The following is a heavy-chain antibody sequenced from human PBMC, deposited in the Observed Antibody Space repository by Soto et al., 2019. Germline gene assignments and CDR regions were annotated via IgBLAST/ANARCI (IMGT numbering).Heavy chain of an antibody. J-gene: IGHJ4*02. Sequence: PGGSLRLSCAASGFTFSSYAMHWVRQAPGKGLEWVAVISYDGSNKYYADSVKGRFTISRDNSKNTLYLQMNSLRAEDTAVYYCARDISSSWYSAYYFDYWGQGTLVTVSS. V-gene: IGHV3-30-3*01. CDR2: ISYDGSNK. CDR3: ARDISSSWYSAYYFDY. CDR1: GFTFSSYA. D-gene: IGHD6-13*01.